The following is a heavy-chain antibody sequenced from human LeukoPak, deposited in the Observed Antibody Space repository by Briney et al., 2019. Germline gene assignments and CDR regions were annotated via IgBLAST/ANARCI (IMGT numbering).Heavy chain of an antibody. CDR1: GFTFSSYW. CDR3: AGGQGWLLDY. Sequence: GRSLRLSCAASGFTFSSYWMTWVRQAPGKGLEWVANIKQDGSAKYYADSVKGRFTISRDNAKNSLFLQMNSLRVEDTAVYYCAGGQGWLLDYWGQGTLVTVSS. D-gene: IGHD2-15*01. J-gene: IGHJ4*02. V-gene: IGHV3-7*05. CDR2: IKQDGSAK.